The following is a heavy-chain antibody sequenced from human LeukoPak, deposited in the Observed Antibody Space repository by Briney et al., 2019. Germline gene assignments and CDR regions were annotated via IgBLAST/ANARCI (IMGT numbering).Heavy chain of an antibody. Sequence: PGGSLRLSCAASGFTFSDYYMSWIRQAPGKGLEWVSYISSSGSTIYYADSVKGRFTISRDNAKNSLYLQMNSLRAEDTAVYYCVRVSPIDSSGYYPLDYWGQGTLVTVSS. D-gene: IGHD3-22*01. J-gene: IGHJ4*02. CDR1: GFTFSDYY. CDR3: VRVSPIDSSGYYPLDY. V-gene: IGHV3-11*01. CDR2: ISSSGSTI.